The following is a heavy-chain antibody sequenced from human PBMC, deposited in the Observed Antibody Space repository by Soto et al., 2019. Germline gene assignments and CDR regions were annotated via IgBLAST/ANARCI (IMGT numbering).Heavy chain of an antibody. D-gene: IGHD5-18*01. J-gene: IGHJ4*02. V-gene: IGHV1-18*04. CDR2: ISAYNGNT. CDR3: ARGEDTAMGTWGLGY. Sequence: QVQLVQSGAEVKKPGASVKVSCKASGYTFTSYGISWVRQAPGQGLERMGWISAYNGNTNYAQKRQGRVTMTTNTSTSTAYMELSSPRSDDTAVYYCARGEDTAMGTWGLGYWGQGTMVPVSS. CDR1: GYTFTSYG.